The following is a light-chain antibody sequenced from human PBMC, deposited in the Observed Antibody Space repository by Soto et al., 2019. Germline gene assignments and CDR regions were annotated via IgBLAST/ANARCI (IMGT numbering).Light chain of an antibody. CDR3: QQYGSSGT. CDR1: QSVSSSY. Sequence: EIMLTQSPGTLSLSQGERATLSCRASQSVSSSYLAWYQQKPGQAPGLLIYGASNRATGIPDRFSGSGSGTDFTLTISRLEPEDFAVYYWQQYGSSGTFGQGTKVDIK. J-gene: IGKJ1*01. CDR2: GAS. V-gene: IGKV3-20*01.